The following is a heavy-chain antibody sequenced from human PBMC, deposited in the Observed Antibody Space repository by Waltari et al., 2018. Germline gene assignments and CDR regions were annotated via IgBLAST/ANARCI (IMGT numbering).Heavy chain of an antibody. CDR1: GGSISNGSYY. V-gene: IGHV4-61*02. CDR3: AREAAAGTIRFDP. J-gene: IGHJ5*02. CDR2: IYTSGST. D-gene: IGHD6-13*01. Sequence: QVQLQESGPGLVKPSQTLSLTCTVSGGSISNGSYYWSWIRQPAGKGLEWIGRIYTSGSTNYNPSLKSRVTISVDTSKNQFSLKLSSVTAADTAVYYCAREAAAGTIRFDPWGQGTLVTVSS.